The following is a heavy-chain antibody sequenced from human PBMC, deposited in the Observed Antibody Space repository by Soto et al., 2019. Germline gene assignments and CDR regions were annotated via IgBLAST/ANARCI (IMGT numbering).Heavy chain of an antibody. V-gene: IGHV4-59*06. CDR1: GGSISSYY. CDR2: IYYSGST. J-gene: IGHJ6*02. Sequence: SETLSLTCTVSGGSISSYYWSWIRQHPGKGLEWIGYIYYSGSTYYNPSLKSRVTISVDTSKNQFSLKLSSVTAADTAVYYCAREDRGIAAAGNPYYYGMDVWGQGTTVTVSS. CDR3: AREDRGIAAAGNPYYYGMDV. D-gene: IGHD6-13*01.